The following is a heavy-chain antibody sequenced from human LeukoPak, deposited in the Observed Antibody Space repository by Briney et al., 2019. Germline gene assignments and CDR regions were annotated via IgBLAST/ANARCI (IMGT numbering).Heavy chain of an antibody. CDR2: IYYSGST. D-gene: IGHD2/OR15-2a*01. CDR1: GVSISSGDYY. J-gene: IGHJ5*02. V-gene: IGHV4-30-4*01. CDR3: ASRLLHNWFDP. Sequence: PSETLSLTCTVSGVSISSGDYYWSWIRQPPGKGLEWIGYIYYSGSTYYNPSLKSRVTISVDTSKNQFSLKLSSVTAADTAVYYCASRLLHNWFDPWGQGTLVTVSS.